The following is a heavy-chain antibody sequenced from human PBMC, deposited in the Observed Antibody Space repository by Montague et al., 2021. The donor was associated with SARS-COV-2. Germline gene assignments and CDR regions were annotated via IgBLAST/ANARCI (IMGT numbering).Heavy chain of an antibody. CDR3: EGCHVSPEDGMDV. CDR1: GDSISSYF. J-gene: IGHJ6*02. Sequence: SETLSLTCTVSGDSISSYFWNWVRQPAGKGLEWIGRIWTSGSTNYNPSLKSRVTVSVDTSKNQFSLSLTSVTAADTAVYYCEGCHVSPEDGMDVWGQGTTVTVSS. CDR2: IWTSGST. V-gene: IGHV4-4*07.